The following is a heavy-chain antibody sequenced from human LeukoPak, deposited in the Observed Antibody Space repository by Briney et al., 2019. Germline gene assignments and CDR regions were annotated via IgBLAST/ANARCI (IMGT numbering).Heavy chain of an antibody. Sequence: GGSLRLSCAASGFTFSSYWMHWVRQAPGKGLVGVSRTNTEGTSTYYADSVKGRFTVSRDNAKNTVYLQMNSLRAEDTAVYYCARDSYNNVDYWGQGTLVTVSS. V-gene: IGHV3-74*01. J-gene: IGHJ4*02. CDR3: ARDSYNNVDY. CDR2: TNTEGTST. CDR1: GFTFSSYW. D-gene: IGHD5-24*01.